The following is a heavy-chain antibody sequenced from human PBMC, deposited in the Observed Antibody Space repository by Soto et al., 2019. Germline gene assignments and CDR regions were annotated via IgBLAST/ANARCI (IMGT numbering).Heavy chain of an antibody. CDR3: ASTKFGPAGAFDI. Sequence: SVKVSCKASGGTFSSYAISWVRQAPGQGLEWMGGIIPIFGTANYARKFQGRVTITADESTSTAYMELSSLRSEDTAVYYCASTKFGPAGAFDIWGQGPMVTVAS. D-gene: IGHD3-10*02. V-gene: IGHV1-69*13. J-gene: IGHJ3*02. CDR1: GGTFSSYA. CDR2: IIPIFGTA.